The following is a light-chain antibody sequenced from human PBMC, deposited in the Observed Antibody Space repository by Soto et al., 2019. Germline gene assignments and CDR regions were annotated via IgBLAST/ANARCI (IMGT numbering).Light chain of an antibody. CDR2: GAS. CDR1: QTIGSNY. V-gene: IGKV3-20*01. Sequence: EIVLTQSPDTLSLSPGERATLSCRARQTIGSNYLAWYQPKPGQAPRLLIYGASSRATGIPDRFSGSGSGPDFTLAISRLEPEDFAVYYCQSYGTSLTFGPGTTVEIK. CDR3: QSYGTSLT. J-gene: IGKJ3*01.